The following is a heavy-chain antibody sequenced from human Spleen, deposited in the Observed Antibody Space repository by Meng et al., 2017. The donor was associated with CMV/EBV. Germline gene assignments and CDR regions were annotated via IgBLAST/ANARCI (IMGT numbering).Heavy chain of an antibody. CDR2: IKQDGSEE. CDR3: ARWGPFGMDV. J-gene: IGHJ6*02. V-gene: IGHV3-7*01. D-gene: IGHD1-26*01. Sequence: GESLKISCAASGFTSSSYWMSWVRQAAGEGLEWVANIKQDGSEEYYVDSVKGRFTITRDNAKNSLYLQMNSLRAEVTAVYYCARWGPFGMDVWGQGTTVTVSS. CDR1: GFTSSSYW.